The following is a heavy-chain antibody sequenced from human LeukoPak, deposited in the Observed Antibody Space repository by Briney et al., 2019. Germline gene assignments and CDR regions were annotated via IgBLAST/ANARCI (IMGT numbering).Heavy chain of an antibody. J-gene: IGHJ6*02. CDR2: ISGSGGST. Sequence: PGGSLRLSCAASGFTFSSYAMSWVRQAPGKGLEWVSAISGSGGSTYYADSVKGRFAISRDNSKNTLYLQMNSLRAEDTAVYYCARVDIVVVPAAHYYYGMDVWGQGTTVTVSS. CDR1: GFTFSSYA. V-gene: IGHV3-23*01. D-gene: IGHD2-2*03. CDR3: ARVDIVVVPAAHYYYGMDV.